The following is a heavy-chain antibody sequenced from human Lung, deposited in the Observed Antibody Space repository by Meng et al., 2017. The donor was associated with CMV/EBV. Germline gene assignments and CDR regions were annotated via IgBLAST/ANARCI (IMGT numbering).Heavy chain of an antibody. CDR3: ARDRTVTTSLYYYYYGMDV. J-gene: IGHJ6*02. V-gene: IGHV3-48*03. CDR2: ISSSGSTI. CDR1: GFTFSSYE. D-gene: IGHD4-11*01. Sequence: GGSLRLXXAASGFTFSSYEMNWVRQAPGKGLEWVSYISSSGSTIYYADSVKGRFTISRDNAKNSLYLQMNSLRAEDTAVYYCARDRTVTTSLYYYYYGMDVWRQGTXVTVSS.